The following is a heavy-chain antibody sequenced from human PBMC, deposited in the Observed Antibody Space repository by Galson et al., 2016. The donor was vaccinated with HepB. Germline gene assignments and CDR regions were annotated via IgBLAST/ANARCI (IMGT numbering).Heavy chain of an antibody. J-gene: IGHJ6*02. Sequence: SLRLSCAASGFTFSSYSMTWVRQAPGKGLEWVANIKQDESEKYYVDSVKGRFTISRDNAKNSLYLQMNSLRGEDTAVYYCARGRGVDVWGQGTTVTVSS. V-gene: IGHV3-7*03. CDR1: GFTFSSYS. CDR3: ARGRGVDV. CDR2: IKQDESEK.